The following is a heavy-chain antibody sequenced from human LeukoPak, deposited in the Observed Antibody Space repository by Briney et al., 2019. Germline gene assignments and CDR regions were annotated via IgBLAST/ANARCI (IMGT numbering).Heavy chain of an antibody. V-gene: IGHV3-21*04. Sequence: PGGSLRLSCAASGFTFSSYSMNWVRQAPGKGLEWVSSISSSSSYIYYADSVKGRFTISRDNAKNSLYLQMNSLRAEDTALYYCAKDTGYSTTWYEFDYWGQGALVTVSS. D-gene: IGHD6-13*01. CDR1: GFTFSSYS. CDR3: AKDTGYSTTWYEFDY. J-gene: IGHJ4*02. CDR2: ISSSSSYI.